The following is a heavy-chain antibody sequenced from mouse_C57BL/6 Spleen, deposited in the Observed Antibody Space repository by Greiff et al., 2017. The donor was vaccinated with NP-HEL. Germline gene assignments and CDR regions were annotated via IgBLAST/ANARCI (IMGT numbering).Heavy chain of an antibody. CDR3: ARRDGYYIYYFDY. V-gene: IGHV5-9*01. J-gene: IGHJ2*01. D-gene: IGHD2-3*01. CDR2: ISGGGGNT. CDR1: GFTFSSYT. Sequence: EVQLVESGGGLVKPGGSLKLSCAASGFTFSSYTMSWVRQTPEKRLEWVATISGGGGNTYYPDSVKGRFTISRDNAKNTLYLQMSSLRSEDTALYYCARRDGYYIYYFDYWGQGTTLTVSS.